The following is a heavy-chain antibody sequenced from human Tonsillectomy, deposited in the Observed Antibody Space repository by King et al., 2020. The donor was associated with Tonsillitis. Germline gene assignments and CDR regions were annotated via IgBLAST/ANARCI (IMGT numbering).Heavy chain of an antibody. J-gene: IGHJ4*02. D-gene: IGHD3-16*01. V-gene: IGHV3-74*01. CDR3: TRDQGFG. Sequence: VQLVESGGGFVQPGGSLRLSCTASGFTFSNYWMHCVRHAPGKGLVWVARINPDGRSTTYAYSVKGRFTISRDNAKNTLYQLMNRLRAEETAVYYCTRDQGFGWGQGTLVTVSS. CDR1: GFTFSNYW. CDR2: INPDGRST.